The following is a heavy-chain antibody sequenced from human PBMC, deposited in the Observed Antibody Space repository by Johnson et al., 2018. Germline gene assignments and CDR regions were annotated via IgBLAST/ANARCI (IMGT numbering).Heavy chain of an antibody. V-gene: IGHV3-13*01. CDR3: GKVVPGTTFFDP. CDR1: GFTFSSYD. J-gene: IGHJ5*02. CDR2: IGTAVDT. D-gene: IGHD1-1*01. Sequence: VQLVQSGGGLVQPGGSLRLSCAASGFTFSSYDMHWVRQATGKGLEWVSAIGTAVDTYYPGAVKGRFTISRENAKNSLYLQMNSLTAGDTAVYYCGKVVPGTTFFDPWGQGTLVTVSS.